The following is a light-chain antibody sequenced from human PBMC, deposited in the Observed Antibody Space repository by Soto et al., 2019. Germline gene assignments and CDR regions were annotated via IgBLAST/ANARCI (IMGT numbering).Light chain of an antibody. J-gene: IGKJ1*01. CDR1: QSVSGY. CDR2: DAS. V-gene: IGKV3-11*01. Sequence: EIVLTQSPAILSMSPGERATLSCRASQSVSGYFAWYQQKPGQAPRLLIYDASNRATGLPARFSGSGSGTDFTLTISRLEPEDFAVYYCQQRRYWPVTFGQGTKVEIK. CDR3: QQRRYWPVT.